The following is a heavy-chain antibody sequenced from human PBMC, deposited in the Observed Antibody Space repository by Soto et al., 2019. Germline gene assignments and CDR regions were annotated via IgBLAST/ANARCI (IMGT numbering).Heavy chain of an antibody. Sequence: PSETLSLTCAVYGGSFIAYYWSWIRQPPGKGLEWIGEINHRGSTNYNPSLKSRVTLSVDTSKNQFSLKLSSVTAADTAVYYCARVGRITMVRGVIIPNTYYYGMDVWGQGTTVT. CDR2: INHRGST. D-gene: IGHD3-10*01. CDR3: ARVGRITMVRGVIIPNTYYYGMDV. CDR1: GGSFIAYY. V-gene: IGHV4-34*01. J-gene: IGHJ6*02.